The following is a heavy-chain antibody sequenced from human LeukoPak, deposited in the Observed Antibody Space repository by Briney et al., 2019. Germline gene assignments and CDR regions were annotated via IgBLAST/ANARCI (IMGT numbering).Heavy chain of an antibody. V-gene: IGHV4-30-4*08. CDR1: GGSISSGDYY. D-gene: IGHD5-18*01. Sequence: SETLSLTCTVSGGSISSGDYYWSWIRQPPGKGLEWIGYIYYSGGTYYNPSLKSRVTISVDTSKNQFSLKLSSVTAADTAVYYCARDQRGYSYGGVDYWGQGTLVTVSS. J-gene: IGHJ4*02. CDR2: IYYSGGT. CDR3: ARDQRGYSYGGVDY.